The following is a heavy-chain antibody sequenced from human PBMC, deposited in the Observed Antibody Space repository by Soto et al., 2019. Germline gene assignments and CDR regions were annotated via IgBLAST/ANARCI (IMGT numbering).Heavy chain of an antibody. V-gene: IGHV1-69*12. Sequence: QVRLVQSGAEVKKPGSSVKVSCKASGGTFSSYAISWVRQAPGQGLEWMGGIIPIFGTANYAQKFHGRVTIIADESTSTAYMELSSLRSEDTAVFYCASNNNVLTGSYSYGMDVWGQGTTVTVSS. CDR1: GGTFSSYA. CDR3: ASNNNVLTGSYSYGMDV. J-gene: IGHJ6*02. D-gene: IGHD3-9*01. CDR2: IIPIFGTA.